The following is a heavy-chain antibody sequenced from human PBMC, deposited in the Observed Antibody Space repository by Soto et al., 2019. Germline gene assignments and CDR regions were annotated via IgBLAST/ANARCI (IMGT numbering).Heavy chain of an antibody. CDR3: ARPAYGSGNYLY. CDR1: GFTFSNYA. J-gene: IGHJ4*02. CDR2: IASDGKDK. D-gene: IGHD3-10*01. Sequence: GGSLRLSCAASGFTFSNYAIHWVRQAPGKGLEWVAVIASDGKDKRYVDSAKGRFTISRDNSKNTVYLQMDSLRGEDTAVYYCARPAYGSGNYLYWGQGTLVTVSS. V-gene: IGHV3-30*03.